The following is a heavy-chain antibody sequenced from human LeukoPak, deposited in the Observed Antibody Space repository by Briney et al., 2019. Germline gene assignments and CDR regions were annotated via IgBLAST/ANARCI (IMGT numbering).Heavy chain of an antibody. V-gene: IGHV4-59*08. CDR1: GDSLSSHY. Sequence: SETLPLTCTVSGDSLSSHYWSWIRQPPGKGLEWIGYIYGSGSTHYDPSLRSRVTISEDTSKNQFSLKLTSVTAADTAAYYWTRSVGWYSHHSWGQGTLVTVSS. J-gene: IGHJ4*02. CDR2: IYGSGST. CDR3: TRSVGWYSHHS. D-gene: IGHD6-19*01.